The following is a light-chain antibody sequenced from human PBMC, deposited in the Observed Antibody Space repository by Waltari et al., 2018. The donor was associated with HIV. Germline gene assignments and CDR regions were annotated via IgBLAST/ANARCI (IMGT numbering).Light chain of an antibody. Sequence: DIVMTQSPATLSVSPAEGGTLPSLANNNGNTTLTWYQLRPGQSPRRLISGASTRATGIPARFSGSGSGTDFTLNIGTLESEDFGVYYCLQYTKWPRTFGRGTKLEI. CDR1: NNGNTT. J-gene: IGKJ4*02. CDR3: LQYTKWPRT. V-gene: IGKV3-15*01. CDR2: GAS.